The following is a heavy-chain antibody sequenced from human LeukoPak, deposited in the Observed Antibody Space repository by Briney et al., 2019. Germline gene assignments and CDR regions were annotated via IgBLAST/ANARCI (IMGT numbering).Heavy chain of an antibody. Sequence: PSGTLSLTCAVSGGSFSGYYWCWIRQPPGKGGGWIGEINHSGSTKYNPSLKNRVTISVDTSKNQFSLKLSSVTAADTAVYYCARASRYYYGSGYYMDVWGKGTTVTVSS. D-gene: IGHD3-10*01. CDR2: INHSGST. J-gene: IGHJ6*03. CDR3: ARASRYYYGSGYYMDV. CDR1: GGSFSGYY. V-gene: IGHV4-34*01.